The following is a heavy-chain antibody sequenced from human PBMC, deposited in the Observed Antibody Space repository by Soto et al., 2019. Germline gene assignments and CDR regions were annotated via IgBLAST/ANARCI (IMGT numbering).Heavy chain of an antibody. CDR2: IKQDGSEK. CDR1: GFTFSSYW. D-gene: IGHD3-3*01. Sequence: GGSLRLSCAASGFTFSSYWMSWVRQAPGKGLEWVANIKQDGSEKYYVDSVKGRFTISRDNAKNSLYLQMNSLRAEDTAVYYCARGYDFWSGLQHLGYWGQGTLVTVSS. J-gene: IGHJ4*02. V-gene: IGHV3-7*01. CDR3: ARGYDFWSGLQHLGY.